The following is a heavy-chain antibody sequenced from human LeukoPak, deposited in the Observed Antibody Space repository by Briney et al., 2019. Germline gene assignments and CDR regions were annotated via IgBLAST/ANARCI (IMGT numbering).Heavy chain of an antibody. V-gene: IGHV3-48*03. Sequence: GGSLRLSCAASGFTFSSYEMNRVRQAPGKELEWVSYISDSGTTIYYADSVKGRFTISRDNAKNSLYLQMNSLRAEDTAVYYCARDRSPTRYSAIIFDYWGQGTLVTVSS. J-gene: IGHJ4*02. CDR1: GFTFSSYE. CDR2: ISDSGTTI. CDR3: ARDRSPTRYSAIIFDY. D-gene: IGHD4-11*01.